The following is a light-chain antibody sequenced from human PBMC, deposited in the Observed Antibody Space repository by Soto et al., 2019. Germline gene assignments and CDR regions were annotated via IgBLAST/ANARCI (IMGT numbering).Light chain of an antibody. CDR1: QGVLYTSNNKNY. Sequence: DIVMTQSPDSLSVSLGERATINCKSSQGVLYTSNNKNYLAWYQQKPGQPPKLLIYWASTRESGVPDRFSGSGSGADFTLTINSLQADDVAVYFCHQYYRTPYTFGQGTKLEIK. J-gene: IGKJ2*01. CDR3: HQYYRTPYT. CDR2: WAS. V-gene: IGKV4-1*01.